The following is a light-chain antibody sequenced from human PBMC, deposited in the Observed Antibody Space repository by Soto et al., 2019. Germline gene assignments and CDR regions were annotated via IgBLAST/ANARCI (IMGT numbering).Light chain of an antibody. CDR3: SSYTTSNTRQLV. CDR1: SSDVGGYNY. CDR2: DVS. Sequence: QSVLTQPASVSGSPGQSITISCTGTSSDVGGYNYVSWYQHHPGKAPKLIIYDVSNRPSGVSNRFSGSKSGNTASLAISGLQPEDEADYYCSSYTTSNTRQLVFGTGTKDTVL. V-gene: IGLV2-14*03. J-gene: IGLJ1*01.